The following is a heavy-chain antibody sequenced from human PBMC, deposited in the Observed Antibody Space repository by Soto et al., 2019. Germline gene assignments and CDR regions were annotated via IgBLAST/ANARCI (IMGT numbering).Heavy chain of an antibody. J-gene: IGHJ6*02. D-gene: IGHD3-9*01. V-gene: IGHV3-48*02. CDR1: GFTFSSYS. CDR2: ISSSSSTI. Sequence: GGSLRLSCAASGFTFSSYSMNWVRQAPGKGLEWVSYISSSSSTIYYADSVKGRFTISRDNAKNSLYLQMNSLRDEDTAVYYCAREWDYDILTGYFSPGRMDVWSQGTTVTVSS. CDR3: AREWDYDILTGYFSPGRMDV.